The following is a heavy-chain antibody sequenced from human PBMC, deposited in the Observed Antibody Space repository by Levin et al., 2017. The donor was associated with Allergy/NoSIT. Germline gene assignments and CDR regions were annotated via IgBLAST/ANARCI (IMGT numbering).Heavy chain of an antibody. D-gene: IGHD6-13*01. Sequence: PGGSLRLSCAASGFTFSSYSMNWVRQAPGKGLEWVSYISSSSSTIYYADSVKGRFTISRDNAKNSLYLQMNSLRDEDTAVYYCARVQAAAGTSYDYDYGMDGWGQGTTVTVSS. V-gene: IGHV3-48*02. CDR1: GFTFSSYS. J-gene: IGHJ6*02. CDR3: ARVQAAAGTSYDYDYGMDG. CDR2: ISSSSSTI.